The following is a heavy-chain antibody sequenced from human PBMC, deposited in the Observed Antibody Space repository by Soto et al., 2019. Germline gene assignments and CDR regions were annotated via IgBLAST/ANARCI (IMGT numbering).Heavy chain of an antibody. D-gene: IGHD6-13*01. J-gene: IGHJ4*02. V-gene: IGHV4-34*01. CDR2: XXHXGXT. CDR1: GGSFSGYY. Sequence: SETQSLTCAVYGGSFSGYYWSWIRQPPGKGLXWXGXXXHXGXTXYXXXXKSRVTISVDTSKNQFSLKLSSVTAADTAVYYCAETIAAAATFDYWGQGTLVTAAS. CDR3: AETIAAAATFDY.